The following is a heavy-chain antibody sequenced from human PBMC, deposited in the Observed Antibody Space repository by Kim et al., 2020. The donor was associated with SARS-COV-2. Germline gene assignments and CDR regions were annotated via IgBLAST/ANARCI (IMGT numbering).Heavy chain of an antibody. J-gene: IGHJ4*02. V-gene: IGHV3-15*01. Sequence: GGSLRLSCAASGFTFSNAWMSWVRQAPGKGLEWVGRIKSKTDGGTTDYAAPVKGRFTISRDDSKNTLYLQMNSLKTEDTAVYYCTTNLIYSSSSRDYWGQGTLVTVSS. CDR1: GFTFSNAW. D-gene: IGHD6-6*01. CDR3: TTNLIYSSSSRDY. CDR2: IKSKTDGGTT.